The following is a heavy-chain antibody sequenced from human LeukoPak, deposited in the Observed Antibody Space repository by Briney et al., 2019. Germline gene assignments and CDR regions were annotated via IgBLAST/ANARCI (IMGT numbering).Heavy chain of an antibody. CDR2: ISRNGRST. J-gene: IGHJ4*02. CDR3: AREDDVDTAMGPFDY. Sequence: GGSLRLSCAASGFTFSSHSMHWVRQAPGKGLEHVSAISRNGRSTYYANSVKGRFTISRDNSKNTLYLQMGSLRAEDMAVYYCAREDDVDTAMGPFDYWGQGTLVTVSS. CDR1: GFTFSSHS. D-gene: IGHD5-18*01. V-gene: IGHV3-64*01.